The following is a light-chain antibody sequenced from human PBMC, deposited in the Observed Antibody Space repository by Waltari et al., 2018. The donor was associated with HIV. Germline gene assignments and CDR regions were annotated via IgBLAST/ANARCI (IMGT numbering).Light chain of an antibody. J-gene: IGKJ5*01. CDR1: QDIVNY. Sequence: DIQMTQSPSSLSASVGDRVTITCRASQDIVNYLAWFHQRPGKAPKSLIYAASTLQDGVPSNFSGSGSGTDFTLTITSLQPEDFGTYYCQQYKSYPLTFGQGTRLEIK. CDR3: QQYKSYPLT. V-gene: IGKV1-16*02. CDR2: AAS.